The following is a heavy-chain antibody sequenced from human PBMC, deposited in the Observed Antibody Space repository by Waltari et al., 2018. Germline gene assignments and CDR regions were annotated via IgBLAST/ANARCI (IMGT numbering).Heavy chain of an antibody. V-gene: IGHV4-59*01. Sequence: QVQLQESGPGLVKPSETLSLTCTVSGGSISSYYWSWIRQPPGKGLEWIGYIYYSGSTNYNPSLKSRVTISVDTSKNQFSLKLSSVTAADTAVYYCATSIAARGLPRDAFDIWGQGTMVTVSS. J-gene: IGHJ3*02. CDR3: ATSIAARGLPRDAFDI. CDR1: GGSISSYY. D-gene: IGHD6-6*01. CDR2: IYYSGST.